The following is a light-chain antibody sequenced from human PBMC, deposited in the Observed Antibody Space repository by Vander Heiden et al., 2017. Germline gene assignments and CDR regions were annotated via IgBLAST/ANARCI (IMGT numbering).Light chain of an antibody. CDR2: AAS. Sequence: DIQMTTSPSSLSASVRDRVTITCRASQSLRSCLNWHQQKPGKAPKLLINAASSMQSGVPSRCSGSGSWTDVTLTISSLQPEDVATYYCQQSYSTPPFTFGSGTKVDIK. CDR1: QSLRSC. CDR3: QQSYSTPPFT. J-gene: IGKJ3*01. V-gene: IGKV1-39*01.